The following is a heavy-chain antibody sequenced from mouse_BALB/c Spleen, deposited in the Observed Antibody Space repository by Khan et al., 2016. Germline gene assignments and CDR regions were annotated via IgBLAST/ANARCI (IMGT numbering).Heavy chain of an antibody. V-gene: IGHV1-80*01. J-gene: IGHJ3*01. D-gene: IGHD2-1*01. CDR1: GYAFSSYW. CDR3: ARYGNCAWFAY. CDR2: IYPGDGDT. Sequence: QVQLQQSGAELVRPGSSVKISCKASGYAFSSYWMNWVKQRPGQGLEWIGQIYPGDGDTNYNGKFKGKATLTADKSSSTAYMQLSSLTSEDSAVYFCARYGNCAWFAYWGQGTLVTVSA.